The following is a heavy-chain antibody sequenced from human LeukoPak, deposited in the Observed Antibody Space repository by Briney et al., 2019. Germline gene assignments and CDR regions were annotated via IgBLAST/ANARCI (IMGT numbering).Heavy chain of an antibody. CDR3: ARGSSFTVDY. Sequence: SETLSLTCAVYGGSFSGYYWSWIRQPPGKGLEWIGEINHSGSTNYNPSLKSRVTISVDTSKNQFSLKLSSVTAADTAVYYCARGSSFTVDYWGQGTLATVSS. V-gene: IGHV4-34*01. CDR2: INHSGST. CDR1: GGSFSGYY. D-gene: IGHD3-16*02. J-gene: IGHJ4*02.